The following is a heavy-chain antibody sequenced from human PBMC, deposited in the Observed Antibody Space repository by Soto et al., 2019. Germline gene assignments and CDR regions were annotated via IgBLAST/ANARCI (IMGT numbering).Heavy chain of an antibody. CDR1: GGTFSSYA. J-gene: IGHJ1*01. V-gene: IGHV1-69*13. CDR2: IIPIFGTA. Sequence: SVKVSCKASGGTFSSYAISWVRQAPGQGLEWMGGIIPIFGTANYAQKFQGRVTIAADESTSTAYMELSSLRSEDTAVYYCAREPHYYDSSGYYPEYFQHWGQGTLVTVSS. CDR3: AREPHYYDSSGYYPEYFQH. D-gene: IGHD3-22*01.